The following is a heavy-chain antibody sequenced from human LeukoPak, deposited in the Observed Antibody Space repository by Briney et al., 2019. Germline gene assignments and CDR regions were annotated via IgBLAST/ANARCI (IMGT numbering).Heavy chain of an antibody. V-gene: IGHV3-64*01. J-gene: IGHJ4*02. CDR2: ISTNGGGT. D-gene: IGHD2-15*01. CDR3: ARYCSGVSCYSGYDY. Sequence: GGSLRLSCAASGFTFSTYAMHWVRQTPGKGLEYVSAISTNGGGTYYANSVKGRFTISRVNSKNTLYLQMRSLRAEDMAVYYCARYCSGVSCYSGYDYWGQGTLVTVSS. CDR1: GFTFSTYA.